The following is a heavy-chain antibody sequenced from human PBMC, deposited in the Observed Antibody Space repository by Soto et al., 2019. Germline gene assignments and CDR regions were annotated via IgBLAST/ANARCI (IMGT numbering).Heavy chain of an antibody. CDR3: ARERKWEPLPY. CDR2: INGNTGHT. D-gene: IGHD1-26*01. J-gene: IGHJ4*02. Sequence: QVQLVKSGAEGREPGASVKVSCKTSGYTCRRYGITWVRPAPGQGLEWMGWINGNTGHTIYAMNLEDRLTISTDTATSTAYMELRSLKSDDTAVYYCARERKWEPLPYWGQGTLVTVSS. V-gene: IGHV1-18*01. CDR1: GYTCRRYG.